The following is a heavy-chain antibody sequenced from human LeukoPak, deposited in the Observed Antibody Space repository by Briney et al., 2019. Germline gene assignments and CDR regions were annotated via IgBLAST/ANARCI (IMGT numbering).Heavy chain of an antibody. CDR1: GFTFSSYW. J-gene: IGHJ4*02. CDR2: INSGSST. D-gene: IGHD4-11*01. Sequence: GGSLRLSCAASGFTFSSYWMHWVRQAPGKGLVWVSRINSGSSTTYADSVKGRFTISRDNAKNSLFLQMNSLRAEDTGLYYCARATTAKRGSEGYWGRGTLVTVSS. CDR3: ARATTAKRGSEGY. V-gene: IGHV3-74*01.